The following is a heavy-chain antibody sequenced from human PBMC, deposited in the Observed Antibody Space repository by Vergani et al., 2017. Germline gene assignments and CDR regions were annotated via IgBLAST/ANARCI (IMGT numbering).Heavy chain of an antibody. J-gene: IGHJ4*02. CDR2: ISYDGSNK. CDR1: GFTFSSYA. CDR3: ARDQTVDSWNYVPVRQDWYYFDN. Sequence: QVQLVESGGGVVQPGRSLRLSCAASGFTFSSYAMHWVRQAPGKGLEWVAVISYDGSNKYYVDSVKGRFTISRDNAKNSVYLQMNSLRAEDTAVYYCARDQTVDSWNYVPVRQDWYYFDNWGQGTLVTVSS. D-gene: IGHD1-7*01. V-gene: IGHV3-30-3*01.